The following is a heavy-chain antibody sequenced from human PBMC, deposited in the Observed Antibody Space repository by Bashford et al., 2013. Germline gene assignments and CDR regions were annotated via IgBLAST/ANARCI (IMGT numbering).Heavy chain of an antibody. CDR2: IWYDGSNK. J-gene: IGHJ4*02. CDR3: ARDYYYDSSGYPFDY. V-gene: IGHV3-33*01. Sequence: VRQAPGKGLEWVAVIWYDGSNKYYADSVKGRFTISRDNSKNTLYLQMNSLRAEDTAVYYCARDYYYDSSGYPFDYVGPGNPGHRLL. D-gene: IGHD3-22*01.